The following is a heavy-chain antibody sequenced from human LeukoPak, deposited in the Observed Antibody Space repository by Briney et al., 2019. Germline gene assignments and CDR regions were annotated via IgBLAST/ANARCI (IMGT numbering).Heavy chain of an antibody. CDR3: ANALGGGNTWYYFDC. V-gene: IGHV3-23*01. CDR2: LSGSGGSP. Sequence: GGSLRLSCASSGFTFSSYAMSWVRQAPGKGLEWVSSLSGSGGSPNYANSVKGRFTISRDNSKNTLYLQMNSLRAEDTAVYYCANALGGGNTWYYFDCWGQGTLVTVSS. J-gene: IGHJ4*02. CDR1: GFTFSSYA. D-gene: IGHD6-13*01.